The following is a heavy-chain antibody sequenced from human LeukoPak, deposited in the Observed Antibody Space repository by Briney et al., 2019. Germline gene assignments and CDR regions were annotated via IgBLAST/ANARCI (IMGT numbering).Heavy chain of an antibody. D-gene: IGHD3-16*01. V-gene: IGHV1-46*01. CDR2: INPSGSST. Sequence: ASVKVSCKTFGDTFSNYYMHWVRQAPGQGLEWMGIINPSGSSTTYAQKFQGRVTMTRDTSTSTDFMELSSLRSEDTAVYYCATGRWGVDYWGQGTLVTVSS. J-gene: IGHJ4*02. CDR1: GDTFSNYY. CDR3: ATGRWGVDY.